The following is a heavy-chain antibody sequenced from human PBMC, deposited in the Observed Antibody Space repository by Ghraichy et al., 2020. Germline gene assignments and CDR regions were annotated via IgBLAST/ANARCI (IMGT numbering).Heavy chain of an antibody. V-gene: IGHV4-59*01. D-gene: IGHD1-1*01. CDR1: GGSISSYY. CDR3: ARDQSYGTTNEYYYYGMDV. Sequence: SETLSLTCTVSGGSISSYYWSWIRQPPGKGLEWIGYIYYSGSTNYNPSLKSRVTISVDTSKNQFSLKLSSVTAADTAVYYCARDQSYGTTNEYYYYGMDVWGQGTTVTVSS. CDR2: IYYSGST. J-gene: IGHJ6*02.